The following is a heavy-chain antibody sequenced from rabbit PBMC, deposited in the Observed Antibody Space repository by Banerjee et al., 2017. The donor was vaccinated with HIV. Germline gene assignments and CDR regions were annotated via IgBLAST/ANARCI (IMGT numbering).Heavy chain of an antibody. D-gene: IGHD6-1*01. Sequence: QSLEESGGDLVKPGASLTLTCTASGFSFSSGYDMCWVRQAPGKGLEWIACIYAGSTGTTYYANWAKGRFTISKTSSTTVTLQMASLTAAETATYFCAGDLGVIVYRFSLWGQGTLVTVS. CDR2: IYAGSTGTT. CDR3: AGDLGVIVYRFSL. J-gene: IGHJ4*01. CDR1: GFSFSSGYD. V-gene: IGHV1S40*01.